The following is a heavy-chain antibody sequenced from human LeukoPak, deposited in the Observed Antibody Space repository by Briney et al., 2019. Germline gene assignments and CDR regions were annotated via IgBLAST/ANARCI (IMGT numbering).Heavy chain of an antibody. CDR1: GFTFDVLT. CDR2: VSASGFST. D-gene: IGHD3-22*01. CDR3: ARDSASRGTFFDH. V-gene: IGHV3-23*01. J-gene: IGHJ4*02. Sequence: GGYLCLSSSASGFTFDVLTLSRDGQAPGHGLEGVSAVSASGFSTYDADSVQGRFAISRDNSKNMVYLQMNSLRVEDTAVYYCARDSASRGTFFDHWGRGILVTVSS.